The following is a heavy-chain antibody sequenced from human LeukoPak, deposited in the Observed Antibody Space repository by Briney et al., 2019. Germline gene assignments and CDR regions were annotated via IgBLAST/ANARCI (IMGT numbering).Heavy chain of an antibody. CDR3: ARGIVSPRFYDYMDV. D-gene: IGHD1-26*01. CDR2: FFATGST. Sequence: PSETLSLTCTVSGGSISSGNYYWTWIRQPAGKGLEWIGRFFATGSTSSSHNPSLSGRASISVDTSKNQFSLELNSVTAADSAVYFCARGIVSPRFYDYMDVWGKGTTVTVSS. J-gene: IGHJ6*03. CDR1: GGSISSGNYY. V-gene: IGHV4-61*02.